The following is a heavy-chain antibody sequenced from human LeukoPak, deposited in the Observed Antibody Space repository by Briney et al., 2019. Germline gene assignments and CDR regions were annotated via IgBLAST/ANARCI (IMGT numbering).Heavy chain of an antibody. CDR2: INPNSGGT. CDR1: GYTFTGYY. CDR3: ASTPDYYYYMDV. D-gene: IGHD1-14*01. V-gene: IGHV1-2*02. J-gene: IGHJ6*03. Sequence: GASVKVSCKASGYTFTGYYMHWVRQAPGQGLEWMGWINPNSGGTNYAQKFQGRVTITTDESTSTAYMELSSLRSEDTAVYYCASTPDYYYYMDVWGKGTTVTVSS.